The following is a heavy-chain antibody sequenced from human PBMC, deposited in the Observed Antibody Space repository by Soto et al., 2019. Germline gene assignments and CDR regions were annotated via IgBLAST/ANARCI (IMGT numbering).Heavy chain of an antibody. CDR1: GFTFSDYY. J-gene: IGHJ1*01. V-gene: IGHV3-11*01. Sequence: QVQLVESGGGLVKPGGSLRLSCAASGFTFSDYYMSWIRQAPGKGLEWVSHISGSGSTIYFADSVKGRFTISRDNAKKSLYLQRTSLRAEDTAVYYCARDCSSSSCYGYFQHWGQGTRVTVSS. D-gene: IGHD2-2*01. CDR2: ISGSGSTI. CDR3: ARDCSSSSCYGYFQH.